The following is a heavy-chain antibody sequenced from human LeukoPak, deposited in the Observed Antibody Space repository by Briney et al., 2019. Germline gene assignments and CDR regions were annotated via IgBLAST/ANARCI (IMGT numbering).Heavy chain of an antibody. Sequence: PGGSLRLSCEASGFTFSTFSMTWVRQAPGKGLEWVANIKQDGSVTYYVDSVKGRFTISRDNAKKSLYLQMNSLRVEDTAVYYCARDRGGLLGYHDNWGQGTLATVSS. D-gene: IGHD2-2*01. CDR2: IKQDGSVT. CDR1: GFTFSTFS. V-gene: IGHV3-7*01. CDR3: ARDRGGLLGYHDN. J-gene: IGHJ4*02.